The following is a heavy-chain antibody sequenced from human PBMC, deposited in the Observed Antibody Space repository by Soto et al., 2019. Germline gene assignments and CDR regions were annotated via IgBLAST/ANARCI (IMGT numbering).Heavy chain of an antibody. V-gene: IGHV3-21*01. Sequence: GGSLRLSCAASGFTFSSYSMNWVRQAPGKGLEWISSISSSSSYIYYADSVKGRFTISRDNAKNSLLLQMNSLRAEDTAVYYCARDPTDYDFWSGYPKPPDYYYYGMDVWGQGTTVTVSS. CDR3: ARDPTDYDFWSGYPKPPDYYYYGMDV. J-gene: IGHJ6*02. D-gene: IGHD3-3*01. CDR1: GFTFSSYS. CDR2: ISSSSSYI.